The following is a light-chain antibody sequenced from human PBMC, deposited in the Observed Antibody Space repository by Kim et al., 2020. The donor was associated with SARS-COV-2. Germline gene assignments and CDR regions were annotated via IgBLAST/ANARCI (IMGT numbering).Light chain of an antibody. CDR3: QQYGSSPWT. CDR2: GAS. CDR1: HSVSSSY. J-gene: IGKJ1*01. V-gene: IGKV3-20*01. Sequence: APGERATLSCSASHSVSSSYLAWYQQKPGQAPRLLIYGASSRATGIPDRFSGSGSGTDFTLTISRLEPEDFAVYYCQQYGSSPWTFGQGTKVDIK.